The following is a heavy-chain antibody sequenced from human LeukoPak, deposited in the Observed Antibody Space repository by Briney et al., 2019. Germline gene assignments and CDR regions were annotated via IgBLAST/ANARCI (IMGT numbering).Heavy chain of an antibody. J-gene: IGHJ4*02. CDR1: GGTFSGYA. Sequence: ASVKVSCKASGGTFSGYAISWVRQAPGQGLEWMGGIIPIFGTANYAQKFQGRVTITADESTSTAYMELSSLRSEDTAVYYCARGKGIAVAHRFDYWGQGTLVTVSS. CDR2: IIPIFGTA. V-gene: IGHV1-69*13. D-gene: IGHD6-19*01. CDR3: ARGKGIAVAHRFDY.